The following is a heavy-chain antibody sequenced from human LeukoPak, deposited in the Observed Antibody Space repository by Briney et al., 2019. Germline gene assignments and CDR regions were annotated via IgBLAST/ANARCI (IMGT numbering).Heavy chain of an antibody. D-gene: IGHD4-11*01. V-gene: IGHV4-39*07. Sequence: SETLSLTCTVSGDSISSSVYYWGWIRQPPGKGLEWIGSIYHTGITYYNPSLESRGSISRDTSKNQLSLNLRSVTAADTAMYFCARDATLTGLNYFDTWGQGILVTVSS. J-gene: IGHJ5*02. CDR3: ARDATLTGLNYFDT. CDR1: GDSISSSVYY. CDR2: IYHTGIT.